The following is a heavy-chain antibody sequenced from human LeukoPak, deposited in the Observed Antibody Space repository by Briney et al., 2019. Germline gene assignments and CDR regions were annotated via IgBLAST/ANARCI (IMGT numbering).Heavy chain of an antibody. CDR3: ARERTPTLLWFGELPYYFDY. J-gene: IGHJ4*02. CDR2: IIPILGIA. D-gene: IGHD3-10*01. CDR1: GGTFSSYA. V-gene: IGHV1-69*04. Sequence: SVKVSCKASGGTFSSYAISWVRQAPGQGLEWMGRIIPILGIANYAQKFQGRVTITADKSTSTAYMELSSLRSEDTAVYYCARERTPTLLWFGELPYYFDYWGQGTLVTVSS.